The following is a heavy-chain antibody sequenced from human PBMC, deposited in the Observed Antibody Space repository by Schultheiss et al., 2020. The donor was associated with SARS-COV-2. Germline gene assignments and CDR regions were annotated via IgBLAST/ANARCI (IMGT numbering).Heavy chain of an antibody. J-gene: IGHJ4*02. CDR1: GGSVSSGSYY. CDR2: IYYSGTT. D-gene: IGHD3-10*01. V-gene: IGHV4-61*01. CDR3: ARFGPFDY. Sequence: GSLRLSCTVSGGSVSSGSYYWSWIRQHPGKGLEWIGYIYYSGTTYYNPSLKSRVTISVDTSKNQFSLKLSSVTAADTAVYYCARFGPFDYWGQGTLVTVSS.